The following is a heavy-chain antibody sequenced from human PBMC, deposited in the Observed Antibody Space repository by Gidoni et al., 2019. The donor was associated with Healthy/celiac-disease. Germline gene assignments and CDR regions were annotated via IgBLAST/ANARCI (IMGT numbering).Heavy chain of an antibody. J-gene: IGHJ4*02. CDR3: ARVSNYSLFDY. CDR1: VFTFSSYS. V-gene: IGHV3-21*01. CDR2: ISSSSSYI. Sequence: EVQLVESGGGLVKPGGSLSLSCAASVFTFSSYSMNWVRQAPGKGLEWVSSISSSSSYIYYADSVKGRFTISRDNAKNSLYLQMNSLRAEDTAVYYCARVSNYSLFDYWGQGTLVTVSS. D-gene: IGHD4-4*01.